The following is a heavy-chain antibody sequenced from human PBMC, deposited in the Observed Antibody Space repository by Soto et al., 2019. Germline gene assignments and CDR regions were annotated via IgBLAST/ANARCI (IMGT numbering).Heavy chain of an antibody. CDR2: INPNSGGT. V-gene: IGHV1-2*04. CDR1: GYTFTGYY. D-gene: IGHD3-22*01. Sequence: GASVKVSCKASGYTFTGYYMHWVRQAPGQGLEWMGWINPNSGGTNYAQKFQGWVTMTRDTSISTAYMELSRLRSDGTAVYYCARGLGYYYDSSGYYDFDYWGQGTLVTVS. J-gene: IGHJ4*02. CDR3: ARGLGYYYDSSGYYDFDY.